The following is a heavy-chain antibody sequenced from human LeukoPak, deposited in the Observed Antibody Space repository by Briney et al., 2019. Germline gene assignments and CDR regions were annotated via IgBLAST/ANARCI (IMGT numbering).Heavy chain of an antibody. CDR3: ARENGGYDKGDCYDH. V-gene: IGHV3-48*03. D-gene: IGHD5-12*01. J-gene: IGHJ4*02. CDR2: ISSSGSTI. Sequence: GGSLRLSCAASGFTFSSYEMNWVRQAPGKGLEWVSYISSSGSTIYYVDSVKGRFIISRDNAKNSLYLQMNGLRAEDTAVYYCARENGGYDKGDCYDHWGQGTLVTVSS. CDR1: GFTFSSYE.